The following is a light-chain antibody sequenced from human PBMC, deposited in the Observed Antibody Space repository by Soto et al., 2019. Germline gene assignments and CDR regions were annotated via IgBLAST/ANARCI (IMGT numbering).Light chain of an antibody. V-gene: IGKV3-20*01. CDR2: GVS. Sequence: EIVLTQSPGTLSLSPGERATLSCRASQSASSQYLSWYQHRPDQPPRLLIYGVSMRADGIPDRFSGSGSGSEFTLTINRLEPEDFAVYYCQDFDSPQWTFGQGTKVDIK. CDR1: QSASSQY. CDR3: QDFDSPQWT. J-gene: IGKJ1*01.